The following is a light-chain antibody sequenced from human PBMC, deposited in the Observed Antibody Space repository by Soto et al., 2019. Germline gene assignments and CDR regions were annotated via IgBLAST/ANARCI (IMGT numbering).Light chain of an antibody. J-gene: IGKJ5*01. V-gene: IGKV3-11*01. CDR1: QSFRGL. CDR3: QQRHMWPIT. CDR2: DAY. Sequence: EVVLTQSPDTLSLSPGERATLSCRASQSFRGLLAWYQQKPGQAPRLLIYDAYNRSTGIPPRFSGSGSGTDFTLIISSLEPEDSAVYYCQQRHMWPITFGQGTRLEIK.